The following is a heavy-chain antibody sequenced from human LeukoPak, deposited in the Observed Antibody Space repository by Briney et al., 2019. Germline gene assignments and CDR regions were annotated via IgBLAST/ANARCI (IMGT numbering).Heavy chain of an antibody. Sequence: GGSLRLSCAASGFTFSSYSMNWVRQAPGKGLEWVSSISSSSSYIYYADSVKGRFTISRDNAKNSLYLQMNSLRAEDTAVYYCARDPSSGSYYHPYYYYYMDVWGQGTTVTVSS. CDR1: GFTFSSYS. D-gene: IGHD1-26*01. V-gene: IGHV3-21*01. J-gene: IGHJ6*03. CDR3: ARDPSSGSYYHPYYYYYMDV. CDR2: ISSSSSYI.